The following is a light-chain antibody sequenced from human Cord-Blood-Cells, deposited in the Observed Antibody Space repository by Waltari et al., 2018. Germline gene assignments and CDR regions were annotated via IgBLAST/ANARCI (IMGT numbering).Light chain of an antibody. CDR2: GAS. V-gene: IGKV3-20*01. CDR3: QQYGSSPLIT. J-gene: IGKJ5*01. CDR1: PSVSSSY. Sequence: EIVLTQSPGTLSLSPGERATLSCRASPSVSSSYLAWYQQKPGQATRLLIYGASSRATGIPDRCSGSGSGTDFTLTISRLEPEDFAVYYCQQYGSSPLITFGQGTRLEIK.